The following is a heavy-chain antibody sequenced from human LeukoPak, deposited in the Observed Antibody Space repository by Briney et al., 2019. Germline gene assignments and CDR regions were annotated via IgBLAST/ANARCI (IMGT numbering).Heavy chain of an antibody. CDR1: GGTFSSYA. J-gene: IGHJ4*01. Sequence: ASVKVSCKASGGTFSSYAISWVRQAPGQGLEWMGWIDTNTGNPTYAQGFTGRFVFSLDTSVSTAYLQISSLKAEDTAVYYCAREGRDSSAYYSDNWGQGTLVTVSS. V-gene: IGHV7-4-1*02. D-gene: IGHD3-22*01. CDR3: AREGRDSSAYYSDN. CDR2: IDTNTGNP.